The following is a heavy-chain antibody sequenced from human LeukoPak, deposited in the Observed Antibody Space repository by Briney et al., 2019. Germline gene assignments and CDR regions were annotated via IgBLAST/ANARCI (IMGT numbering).Heavy chain of an antibody. J-gene: IGHJ4*02. Sequence: PGGSLRLSCAASGFTFSSYSMNWVRQAPGKGLEWVSSISSSSSYIYYADSVKGRFTISRDNAKNSLYLQMNSLRAEDTAVYYCARDTEYCSSTSCYGLDYWGQGTLVTVSS. V-gene: IGHV3-21*01. CDR3: ARDTEYCSSTSCYGLDY. CDR1: GFTFSSYS. CDR2: ISSSSSYI. D-gene: IGHD2-2*01.